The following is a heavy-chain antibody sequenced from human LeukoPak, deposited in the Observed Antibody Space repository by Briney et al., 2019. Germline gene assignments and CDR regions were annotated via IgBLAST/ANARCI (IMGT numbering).Heavy chain of an antibody. Sequence: TGGSLRLSCAASGFTFSGNWMVWVRQPPRRGLEWVASIKEDGSKKHYVDSVKGRFTISRDNAKNTLYLQMNSLRAEDTAVYYCARVLRYSSSWTTFDYWGQGTLVTVSS. CDR2: IKEDGSKK. D-gene: IGHD6-13*01. CDR1: GFTFSGNW. CDR3: ARVLRYSSSWTTFDY. V-gene: IGHV3-7*01. J-gene: IGHJ4*02.